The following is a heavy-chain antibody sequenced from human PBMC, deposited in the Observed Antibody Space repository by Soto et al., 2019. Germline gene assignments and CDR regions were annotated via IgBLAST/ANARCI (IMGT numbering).Heavy chain of an antibody. V-gene: IGHV1-2*02. Sequence: GASVKVSCKASGYTSTGYYMHWVRQAPGQGLEWMGWINPNSGGTNYAQKFQGRVTMTRDTSISTAYMELSRLRSDDTAVYYCARVCSSTSCYSVNYYYGMDVWGQGTTVTVSS. D-gene: IGHD2-2*02. CDR2: INPNSGGT. CDR3: ARVCSSTSCYSVNYYYGMDV. CDR1: GYTSTGYY. J-gene: IGHJ6*02.